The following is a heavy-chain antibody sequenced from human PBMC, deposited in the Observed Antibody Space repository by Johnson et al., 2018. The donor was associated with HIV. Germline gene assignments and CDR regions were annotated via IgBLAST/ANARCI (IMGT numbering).Heavy chain of an antibody. V-gene: IGHV3-30*04. D-gene: IGHD3-3*02. J-gene: IGHJ3*02. CDR3: ARVRIRRENAFDI. Sequence: QVQLVESGGDVVQPGRSLRLSCAASGFTFRSYAMHWVRQAPGKGLEWVAAIGYDGNDKDYADSVKGRFTISRDNSRNTLYLHLNSLRAVDTAVDYCARVRIRRENAFDIWGQGTMVTVSS. CDR1: GFTFRSYA. CDR2: IGYDGNDK.